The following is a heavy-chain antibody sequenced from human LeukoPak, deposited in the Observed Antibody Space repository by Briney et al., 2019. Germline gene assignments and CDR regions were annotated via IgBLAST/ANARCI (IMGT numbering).Heavy chain of an antibody. D-gene: IGHD3-22*01. CDR1: VDSIRSYF. V-gene: IGHV4-4*07. Sequence: SETLSLTCSVSVDSIRSYFWIWIRQPAGKGLEWIGRIYTSGSTDYNSYVRSRVSMSVDTSRNQFSLKLTSVTAADTAVYYCARESKSYDGSGYFHDYWGQGTLVAVSS. CDR2: IYTSGST. J-gene: IGHJ4*02. CDR3: ARESKSYDGSGYFHDY.